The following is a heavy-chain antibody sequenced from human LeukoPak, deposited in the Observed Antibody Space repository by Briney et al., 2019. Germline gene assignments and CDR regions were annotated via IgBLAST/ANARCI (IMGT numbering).Heavy chain of an antibody. Sequence: PGRSLRLSCAASGFTFSSYGMHWVRQAPGKGLEWVAVISYDGSNRYYADSVKGRFTISRDNSKNTLYLQMNSLRAEDTAVYYCAKLYYDILTGYTDYWGQGTLVTVSS. V-gene: IGHV3-30*18. J-gene: IGHJ4*02. CDR3: AKLYYDILTGYTDY. CDR1: GFTFSSYG. D-gene: IGHD3-9*01. CDR2: ISYDGSNR.